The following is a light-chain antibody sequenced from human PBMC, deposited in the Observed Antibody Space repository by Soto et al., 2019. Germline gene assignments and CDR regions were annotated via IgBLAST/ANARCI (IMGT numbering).Light chain of an antibody. CDR1: QSLSSR. CDR2: GAS. J-gene: IGKJ1*01. CDR3: QQYNGYSRT. V-gene: IGKV3-15*01. Sequence: EIVLTQSPATLSSFPGDRVTLSCRASQSLSSRLAWYQQKPGQAPRLLIYGASTMATGVPSRFSGSGSGTEFTLTISSLQPDDFATFYCQQYNGYSRTFGQGTKVDIK.